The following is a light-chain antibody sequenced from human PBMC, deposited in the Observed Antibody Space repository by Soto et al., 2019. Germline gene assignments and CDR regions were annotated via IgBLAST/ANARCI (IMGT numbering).Light chain of an antibody. Sequence: DIMVRQLQATLSVSPGERANLSCRASQSVSSNLAWYQQKPGQAPRLLIYGASTRATGIPDRFSGSGSGTDLTLTISRLEPEDFAVYYCQQYGSSGTFGQGTKVDIK. CDR1: QSVSSN. V-gene: IGKV3-20*01. J-gene: IGKJ1*01. CDR2: GAS. CDR3: QQYGSSGT.